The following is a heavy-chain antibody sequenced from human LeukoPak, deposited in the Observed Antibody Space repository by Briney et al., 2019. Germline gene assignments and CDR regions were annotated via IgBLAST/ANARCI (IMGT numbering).Heavy chain of an antibody. Sequence: AGRSLRLSWAASGFTFSSDGMHWVRQAPGKGLGWVAVIWYDGSRKYYADSVKGRFTTSRDNSKNTLYLQMSSLRAEDTAMYYCARDGYSSGWNWFDPWGQGTLVTVSS. V-gene: IGHV3-33*01. J-gene: IGHJ5*02. D-gene: IGHD6-19*01. CDR3: ARDGYSSGWNWFDP. CDR1: GFTFSSDG. CDR2: IWYDGSRK.